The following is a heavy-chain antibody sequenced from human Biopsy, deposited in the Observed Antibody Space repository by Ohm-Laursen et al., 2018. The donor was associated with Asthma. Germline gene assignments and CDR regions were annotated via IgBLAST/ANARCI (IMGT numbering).Heavy chain of an antibody. CDR3: ARDGPELPTELDY. V-gene: IGHV3-23*01. CDR2: ITGSGGFT. J-gene: IGHJ4*02. Sequence: SLRLSCTAFGFTFSNYVMSWVRQAPGKGLEWVSSITGSGGFTYYADSVKGRFTISRDKSDNTLYLQMNSLRAEDTAVYYCARDGPELPTELDYWGPGTLVTVSS. D-gene: IGHD1-14*01. CDR1: GFTFSNYV.